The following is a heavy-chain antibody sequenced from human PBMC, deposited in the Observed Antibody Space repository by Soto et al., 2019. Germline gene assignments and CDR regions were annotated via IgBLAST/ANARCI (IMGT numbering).Heavy chain of an antibody. CDR3: ARVDGVWRILDY. CDR2: INAGNGNT. V-gene: IGHV1-3*01. D-gene: IGHD2-8*01. J-gene: IGHJ4*02. Sequence: ASVKVSCKASGYTFTSYAMHWVRQAPGQRLEWMGWINAGNGNTKYSQKFQGRVTITRDTSASTAYMELSSLRSEDTAVYYCARVDGVWRILDYWGQGTLVTVSS. CDR1: GYTFTSYA.